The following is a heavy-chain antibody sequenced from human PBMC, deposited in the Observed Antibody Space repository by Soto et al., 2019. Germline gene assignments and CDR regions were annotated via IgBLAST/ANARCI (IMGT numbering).Heavy chain of an antibody. CDR1: GGSVSSGSYY. CDR2: IYYSGST. Sequence: PSETLSLTCTVSGGSVSSGSYYWSWIRHPPGKGLEWIGYIYYSGSTNYNPSLKSRVTISVDTSKNQFSLKLSSVTAADTAVYYCARGGLYSSGWYRFDYWGQGTLVTVSS. D-gene: IGHD6-19*01. J-gene: IGHJ4*02. V-gene: IGHV4-61*01. CDR3: ARGGLYSSGWYRFDY.